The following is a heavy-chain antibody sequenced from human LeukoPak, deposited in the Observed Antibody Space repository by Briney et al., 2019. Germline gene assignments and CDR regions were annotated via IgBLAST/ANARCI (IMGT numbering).Heavy chain of an antibody. V-gene: IGHV1-46*01. Sequence: EASVKVSCKASGYTFTNYFMHWVRQAPGQGLEWMGIINPSGGSTTYAQKFQGRVTMTRDTSTSIVYMELSSLRSEDTAVYYCARSSTSDYWGQGTLVTVSS. CDR1: GYTFTNYF. CDR2: INPSGGST. J-gene: IGHJ4*02. CDR3: ARSSTSDY. D-gene: IGHD2-2*01.